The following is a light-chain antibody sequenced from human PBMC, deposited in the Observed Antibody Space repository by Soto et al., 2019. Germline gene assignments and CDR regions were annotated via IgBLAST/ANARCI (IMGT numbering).Light chain of an antibody. V-gene: IGKV3-20*01. CDR3: QQYGSSGT. J-gene: IGKJ1*01. CDR2: GAS. Sequence: EIVLTQSPGTLSLSPGERATLSCRASRSVGTFLAWYQQKPGQAPRLLIYGASSRATVIPDRFSGSGSGTDFTLTISRLEPEDFAVYYCQQYGSSGTFGQGTKVEIK. CDR1: RSVGTF.